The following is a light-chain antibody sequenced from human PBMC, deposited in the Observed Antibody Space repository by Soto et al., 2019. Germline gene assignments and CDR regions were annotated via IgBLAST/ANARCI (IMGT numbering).Light chain of an antibody. J-gene: IGKJ2*01. V-gene: IGKV3-15*01. CDR3: QQFNNWPTYT. Sequence: EILLTQSPAILSVSPGERATLSCRASQNVGRNLAWYQQKPGQAPRLLMYGASTRATGIPARFSGSGSGTEFTLTISSLQSEEFAVYYCQQFNNWPTYTFGQGTKLEIK. CDR1: QNVGRN. CDR2: GAS.